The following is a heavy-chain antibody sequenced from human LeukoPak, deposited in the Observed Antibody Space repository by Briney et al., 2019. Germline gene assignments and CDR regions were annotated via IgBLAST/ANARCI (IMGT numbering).Heavy chain of an antibody. J-gene: IGHJ4*02. CDR3: ARSYEGSGFSD. CDR1: ASTFSSYS. D-gene: IGHD3-3*01. V-gene: IGHV3-21*01. Sequence: PGGSLRLSCAASASTFSSYSMNWVRQAPGKGLEWVSSITNSSRYTYYADSVKGRFTISRDNAKNSLYLQMNSLRAEDTAVYYCARSYEGSGFSDWGQGTLVTVSS. CDR2: ITNSSRYT.